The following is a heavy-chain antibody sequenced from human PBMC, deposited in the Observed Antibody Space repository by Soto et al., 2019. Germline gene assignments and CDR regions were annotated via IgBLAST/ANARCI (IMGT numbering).Heavy chain of an antibody. J-gene: IGHJ6*03. CDR1: GFTFSSYW. V-gene: IGHV3-7*01. CDR3: ARAQGTMIAARHYYYYYMDV. CDR2: IKQDGSEK. D-gene: IGHD6-6*01. Sequence: GGSLRLSCAASGFTFSSYWMSWVRQAPGKGLEWVANIKQDGSEKNKLDSVKGRFTISRDNAKNSLYLQMNSLRAADTAVDYCARAQGTMIAARHYYYYYMDVWGKGTTVTVSS.